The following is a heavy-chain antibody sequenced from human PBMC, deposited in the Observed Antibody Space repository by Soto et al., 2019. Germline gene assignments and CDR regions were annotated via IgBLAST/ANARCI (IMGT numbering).Heavy chain of an antibody. Sequence: QITLKESGPTLVKPTQTLTLTCTFSGFSLTTRGEGVGWIRQPPGKPLECLALIYWDDDKRYSPSLHSRLSITKDASKNRVVLTMTNVDPVDTATYYCAHIPNYYQYDWFDPWFQGTLVSVSS. CDR3: AHIPNYYQYDWFDP. D-gene: IGHD3-16*01. J-gene: IGHJ5*02. V-gene: IGHV2-5*02. CDR2: IYWDDDK. CDR1: GFSLTTRGEG.